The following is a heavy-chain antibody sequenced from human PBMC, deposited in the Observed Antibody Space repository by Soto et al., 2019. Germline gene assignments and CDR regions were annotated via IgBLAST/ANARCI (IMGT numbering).Heavy chain of an antibody. J-gene: IGHJ5*02. Sequence: GESLKISCRTSGYRFTSYWIAWVRQMPGKGLEWMGIIFPSDSDTRYSPSFQGQVTISADGSTSTVFLQWASLKASDTAVYFCARKDKSGYFNWFDPWGQGTLVTVSS. CDR3: ARKDKSGYFNWFDP. CDR2: IFPSDSDT. V-gene: IGHV5-51*01. CDR1: GYRFTSYW. D-gene: IGHD3-22*01.